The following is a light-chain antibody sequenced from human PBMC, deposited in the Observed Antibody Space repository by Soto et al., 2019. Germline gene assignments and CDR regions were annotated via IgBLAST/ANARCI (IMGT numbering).Light chain of an antibody. CDR3: QQYGSSPPVT. V-gene: IGKV3-20*01. CDR1: QSVSSSY. CDR2: GAS. Sequence: EIVLTQSPGTLSLSPGERATLSCGASQSVSSSYLAWYQQKPGQTPRLLIYGASGRATGIPDRFSGSGFGTDFTLTISRLEPEDFAVYYCQQYGSSPPVTFGQGTRLEIK. J-gene: IGKJ5*01.